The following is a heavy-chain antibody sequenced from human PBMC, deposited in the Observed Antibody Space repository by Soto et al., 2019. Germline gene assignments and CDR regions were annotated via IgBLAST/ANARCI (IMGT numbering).Heavy chain of an antibody. D-gene: IGHD3-9*01. J-gene: IGHJ6*02. CDR3: ARVGHDILTGPSNNYYYYGMDV. CDR2: IYYSGGT. CDR1: GGSISSSSYY. Sequence: SETLSLTCTVSGGSISSSSYYWGWIRQPPGKGLEWIGSIYYSGGTYYNPSLKSRVTISVDTSKNQFSLKLSSVTAADTAVYYCARVGHDILTGPSNNYYYYGMDVWGQGTTVTVSS. V-gene: IGHV4-39*01.